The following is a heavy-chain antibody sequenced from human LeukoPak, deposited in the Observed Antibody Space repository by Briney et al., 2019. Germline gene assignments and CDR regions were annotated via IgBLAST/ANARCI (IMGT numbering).Heavy chain of an antibody. Sequence: PGGSLGLSCAASGFTFSSYWMHWVRQAPGKGLVWVSRINSDGSSTSYADSVKGRFTISRDNAKNTLYLQMNSLRAEDTAVYYCAREGDMERLGAFDIWGQGTMVTVSS. D-gene: IGHD1-1*01. CDR3: AREGDMERLGAFDI. CDR1: GFTFSSYW. V-gene: IGHV3-74*01. J-gene: IGHJ3*02. CDR2: INSDGSST.